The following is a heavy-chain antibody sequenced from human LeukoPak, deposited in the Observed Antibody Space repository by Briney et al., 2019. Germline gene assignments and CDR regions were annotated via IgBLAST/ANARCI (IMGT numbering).Heavy chain of an antibody. CDR3: ARPRPGWSSVMPYFDY. CDR2: ISSSGSTI. Sequence: GVLRLSCAASGFTFSSYEMNWVRQAPGKGLEWVSYISSSGSTIYYADSVKGRFTISRDNAKNSLYLQMNSLRAEDTAVYYCARPRPGWSSVMPYFDYWGQGTLVTVSS. CDR1: GFTFSSYE. V-gene: IGHV3-48*03. J-gene: IGHJ4*02. D-gene: IGHD3-16*01.